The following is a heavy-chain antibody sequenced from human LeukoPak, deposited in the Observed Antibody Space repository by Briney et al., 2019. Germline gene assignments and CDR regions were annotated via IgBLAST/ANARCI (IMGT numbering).Heavy chain of an antibody. Sequence: PGGSLRLSCAASGFIFSRYWMYWVRQAPGKGLVWVSHINPDGTSTNYGDFVKGRFTISRDNAKNTLYLQMNSLRVEDTALYFCASLTHYNRRSFAFDIWGPGTMVTVSS. D-gene: IGHD3-22*01. CDR2: INPDGTST. V-gene: IGHV3-74*01. CDR1: GFIFSRYW. J-gene: IGHJ3*02. CDR3: ASLTHYNRRSFAFDI.